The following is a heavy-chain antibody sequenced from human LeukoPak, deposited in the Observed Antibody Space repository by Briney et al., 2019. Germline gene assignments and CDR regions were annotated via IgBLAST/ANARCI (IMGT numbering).Heavy chain of an antibody. V-gene: IGHV4-39*01. D-gene: IGHD2-2*01. CDR1: GGSISSSSYY. J-gene: IGHJ6*03. CDR2: IYYSGST. Sequence: KASETLSLTCTVSGGSISSSSYYWGWIRQPPGKGLEWIGSIYYSGSTYYNPSLKSRVTISVDTSKNQFSLKLSSVTAADTAVYYCASYLLPSSYYYYYYYMDVWGKGTTVTVSS. CDR3: ASYLLPSSYYYYYYYMDV.